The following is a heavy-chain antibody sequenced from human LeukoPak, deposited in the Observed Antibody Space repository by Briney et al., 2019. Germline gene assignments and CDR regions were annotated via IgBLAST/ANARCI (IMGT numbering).Heavy chain of an antibody. CDR2: ISSSGSTI. D-gene: IGHD5-18*01. CDR1: GFTFSRYE. CDR3: ARDPRGYSYGRLGY. Sequence: QSGGSLRLSCAASGFTFSRYEMNWVRQAPGKGLEWVSYISSSGSTIYYADSVKGRFTISRDNAKNSLYLQMNSLRAEDTAVYYCARDPRGYSYGRLGYWGQGTLVTVSS. J-gene: IGHJ4*02. V-gene: IGHV3-48*03.